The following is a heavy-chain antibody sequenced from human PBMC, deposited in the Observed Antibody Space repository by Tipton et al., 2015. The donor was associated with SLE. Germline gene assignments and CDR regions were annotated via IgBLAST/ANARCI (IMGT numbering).Heavy chain of an antibody. Sequence: TLSLTCAVYGGSFSGYYWSWIRQPPGKGLEWIGEMNHSGSTNYNPSLKSRVTISVDTSKNQFSLKLSSVTAADTAVYYCARGHKGDSSSWYYSYGYMDVLGKGTTVTVS. V-gene: IGHV4-34*01. CDR1: GGSFSGYY. J-gene: IGHJ6*03. CDR3: ARGHKGDSSSWYYSYGYMDV. D-gene: IGHD6-13*01. CDR2: MNHSGST.